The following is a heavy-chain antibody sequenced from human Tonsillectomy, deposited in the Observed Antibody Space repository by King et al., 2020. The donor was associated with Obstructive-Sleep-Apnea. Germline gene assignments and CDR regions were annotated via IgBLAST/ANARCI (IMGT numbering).Heavy chain of an antibody. CDR3: AGWNGGFDY. J-gene: IGHJ4*02. Sequence: VQLQESGPGLVRPSETLSLTCTVPGGSITNYYWGWIRQPPGKGLEWIGYIYYSVITDYNPALRGRVTISVDTSKNQLSLRVTSVTAADTAEYFCAGWNGGFDYWGQGTLVTVSS. V-gene: IGHV4-59*08. D-gene: IGHD1-1*01. CDR1: GGSITNYY. CDR2: IYYSVIT.